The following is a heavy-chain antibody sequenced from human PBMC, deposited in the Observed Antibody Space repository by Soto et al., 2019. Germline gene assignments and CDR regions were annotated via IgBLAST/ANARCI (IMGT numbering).Heavy chain of an antibody. CDR1: GYTFTSYD. V-gene: IGHV1-8*01. D-gene: IGHD2-8*01. CDR3: AWTIVPTTRAAFDI. J-gene: IGHJ3*02. CDR2: MNPNSGNT. Sequence: ASVKVSCKASGYTFTSYDINWVRQATGQGLEWMGWMNPNSGNTGYAQKFQGRVTMTRNTSISTAYMELSSLRSEDTAVYYCAWTIVPTTRAAFDIWGQGTMVTVSS.